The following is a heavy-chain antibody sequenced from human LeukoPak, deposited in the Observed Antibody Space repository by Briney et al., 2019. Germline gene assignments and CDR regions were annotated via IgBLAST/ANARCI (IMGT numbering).Heavy chain of an antibody. V-gene: IGHV3-66*02. J-gene: IGHJ6*03. CDR2: ISSGGNT. CDR3: AREDEDSSGYFYYYYMDV. D-gene: IGHD3-22*01. CDR1: GFTVSSNY. Sequence: GGSLRLSCAASGFTVSSNYMSWVRQAPGKGLGWVSVISSGGNTYYADSVKGRFTISRDNSKNTLYLQMNSLRAEDTAVYYCAREDEDSSGYFYYYYMDVWVKGTTVTVSS.